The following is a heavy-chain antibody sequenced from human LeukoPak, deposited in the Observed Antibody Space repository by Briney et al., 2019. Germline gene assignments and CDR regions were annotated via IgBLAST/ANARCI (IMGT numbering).Heavy chain of an antibody. D-gene: IGHD3-10*01. J-gene: IGHJ4*02. CDR3: ARSRGMSMNDKNLLY. V-gene: IGHV3-21*06. CDR1: GFTFSAYT. CDR2: IKGSDNYI. Sequence: GGSLRLSCAASGFTFSAYTLNWVRQAPGKGLEWVSSIKGSDNYIYNADSVAGRFTVSTDDAQNSIYLQMNSLKVEDTAIYYCARSRGMSMNDKNLLYWGQGSLVTVSS.